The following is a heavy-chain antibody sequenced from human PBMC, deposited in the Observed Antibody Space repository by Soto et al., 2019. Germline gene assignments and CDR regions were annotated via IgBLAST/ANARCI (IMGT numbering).Heavy chain of an antibody. Sequence: QVQLQESGPGLVKPSETLSLTCTVSGGSISSYYWSWIRQPPGKGLEWIGYIYYSGSTNYNPSLKSRVTIAVDTSKNQFSLKLSSVTAADXAVXXXXXXXXXXXXXXXXXLWGRGTLVTVSS. CDR2: IYYSGST. J-gene: IGHJ2*01. CDR3: XXXXXXXXXXXXXXL. V-gene: IGHV4-59*01. CDR1: GGSISSYY.